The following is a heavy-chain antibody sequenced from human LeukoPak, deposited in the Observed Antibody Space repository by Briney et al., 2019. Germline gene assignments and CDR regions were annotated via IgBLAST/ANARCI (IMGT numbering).Heavy chain of an antibody. D-gene: IGHD6-6*01. J-gene: IGHJ5*02. Sequence: SETLSLTCTVSGGSISSYYWGWIRQPAGKGLEWIGRIYTSGSTNYNPSLKSRVTRSVDTSKNQFSLKLSSVTAADTAVYYCARVDSSSELDPWGQGTLVTVSS. CDR1: GGSISSYY. V-gene: IGHV4-4*07. CDR2: IYTSGST. CDR3: ARVDSSSELDP.